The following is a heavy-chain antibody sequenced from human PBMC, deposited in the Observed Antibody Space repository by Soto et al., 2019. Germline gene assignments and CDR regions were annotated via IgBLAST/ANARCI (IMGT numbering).Heavy chain of an antibody. Sequence: EVRLVESGGGSVHPGMSLRLSCVGSAFNIPDRDMHWVRQAQGKGLEWVSGIYWNSARIDYADSVKGRVTISRDNAKNSLYLQMNRLKTEDTAFYYCIREMDAGGLDNWGQGTLVTVSS. V-gene: IGHV3-9*01. CDR1: AFNIPDRD. CDR3: IREMDAGGLDN. J-gene: IGHJ4*02. CDR2: IYWNSARI. D-gene: IGHD3-16*01.